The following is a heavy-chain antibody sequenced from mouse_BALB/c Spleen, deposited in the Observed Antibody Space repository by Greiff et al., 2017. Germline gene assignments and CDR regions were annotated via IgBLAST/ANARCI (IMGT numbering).Heavy chain of an antibody. D-gene: IGHD1-1*01. V-gene: IGHV14-3*02. Sequence: EVQLQQSGAELVKPGASVKLSCTASGFNIKDTYMHWVKQRPEQGLEWIGRIDPANGNTKYDPKFQGKATITADTSSNTAYLQLSSLTSEDTAVYYCPRWGSFTTVVGYYAMDYWGQGTSVTVSS. J-gene: IGHJ4*01. CDR3: PRWGSFTTVVGYYAMDY. CDR1: GFNIKDTY. CDR2: IDPANGNT.